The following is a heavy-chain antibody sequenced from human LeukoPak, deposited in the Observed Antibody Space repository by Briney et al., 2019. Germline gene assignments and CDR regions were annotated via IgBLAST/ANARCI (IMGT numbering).Heavy chain of an antibody. Sequence: GRSLRLSCAASGFTFSSYGMHWVRQAPGKGLEWVAFISYDGSNKYYADSVKGRFTISRDNSKNTLYLQMNNLRADDTAVYYCAKARYDGEVMIAATDYWGQGTLVTVSS. V-gene: IGHV3-30*18. J-gene: IGHJ4*02. CDR2: ISYDGSNK. CDR3: AKARYDGEVMIAATDY. D-gene: IGHD2-15*01. CDR1: GFTFSSYG.